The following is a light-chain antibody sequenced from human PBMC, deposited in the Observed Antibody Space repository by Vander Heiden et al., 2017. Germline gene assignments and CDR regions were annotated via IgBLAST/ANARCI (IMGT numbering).Light chain of an antibody. Sequence: QSVLTQPPSVSAAPGQKVTISCSGSSSNIGNNYVSWYQQLPGTAPKLLIYDNNKRPSGIPDRFSGSKSGTPATLGITGLQTGDEADYYCGTWDSSLSAVVFGGGTKLTGL. CDR2: DNN. CDR1: SSNIGNNY. CDR3: GTWDSSLSAVV. J-gene: IGLJ2*01. V-gene: IGLV1-51*01.